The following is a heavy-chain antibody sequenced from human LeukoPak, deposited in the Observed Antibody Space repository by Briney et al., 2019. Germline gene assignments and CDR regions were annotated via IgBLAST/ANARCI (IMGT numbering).Heavy chain of an antibody. CDR1: GFTVSSNY. CDR3: ARGDGYNYWVS. CDR2: FYAGGST. J-gene: IGHJ5*02. V-gene: IGHV3-53*01. D-gene: IGHD5-24*01. Sequence: GGSLRLSCAASGFTVSSNYMSWVRQAPGKGLEWVSVFYAGGSTYYADSVKGRFTISRDNSKNTLYLQKNSLRAEDTAVYYCARGDGYNYWVSWGQGTQVTVSS.